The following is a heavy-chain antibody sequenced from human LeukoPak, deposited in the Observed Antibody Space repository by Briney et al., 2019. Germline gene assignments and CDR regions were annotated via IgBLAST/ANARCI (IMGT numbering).Heavy chain of an antibody. D-gene: IGHD3-9*01. V-gene: IGHV4-59*01. CDR3: ARVRYSDVLSGYYGDGYFDY. CDR1: ADSLSIYY. J-gene: IGHJ4*02. CDR2: IYYTRSA. Sequence: SEPLSLPCSLSADSLSIYYWRCIRHPPGRGLEWIGYIYYTRSAHYNPSLKSRVTISVDTSKNQFSLKLSSVTAADTAVYYCARVRYSDVLSGYYGDGYFDYWGQGPVVAVSS.